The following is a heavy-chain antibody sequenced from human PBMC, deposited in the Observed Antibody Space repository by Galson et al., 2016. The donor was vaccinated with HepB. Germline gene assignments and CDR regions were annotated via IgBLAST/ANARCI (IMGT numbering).Heavy chain of an antibody. D-gene: IGHD6-19*01. J-gene: IGHJ4*02. CDR3: AKDLIAVAGPYFDS. CDR1: GFTFSSYG. V-gene: IGHV3-33*06. Sequence: SLRLSCAASGFTFSSYGMHWVRQAPGKRLEWVAVIWYDGNHKYYADSVKGRFTISRDNSKNTLYLQMTSLRAEDTAVYYCAKDLIAVAGPYFDSWGQGTLVTVSS. CDR2: IWYDGNHK.